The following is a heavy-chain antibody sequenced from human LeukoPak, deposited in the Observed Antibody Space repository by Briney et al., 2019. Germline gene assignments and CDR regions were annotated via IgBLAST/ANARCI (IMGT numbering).Heavy chain of an antibody. V-gene: IGHV4-39*01. Sequence: PSETLSLTCSVSGGSISNSSFYWGSVRQPPGKGLEWIGSIYYGGNTYYKPSLKSRVTISVDTSKNQFSLKLNSVTAADTAVYYCATDPTYDNSGFPFDYWGQGTLVTVSS. CDR3: ATDPTYDNSGFPFDY. CDR2: IYYGGNT. D-gene: IGHD3-22*01. CDR1: GGSISNSSFY. J-gene: IGHJ4*02.